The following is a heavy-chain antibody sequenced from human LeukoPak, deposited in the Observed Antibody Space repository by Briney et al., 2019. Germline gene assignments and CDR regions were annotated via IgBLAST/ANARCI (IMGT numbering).Heavy chain of an antibody. J-gene: IGHJ4*02. V-gene: IGHV3-33*01. CDR2: IWYDGSNK. CDR1: GFTFSSYG. CDR3: ARDGNYYDSSGYYVGLVY. D-gene: IGHD3-22*01. Sequence: GRSLRLSCAASGFTFSSYGMHWVRQAPGKGLEWVAVIWYDGSNKYYADSVKGRFTISRDNSKNTLYLQMNSLRAEDTAVYYCARDGNYYDSSGYYVGLVYWGQGTLVTVSS.